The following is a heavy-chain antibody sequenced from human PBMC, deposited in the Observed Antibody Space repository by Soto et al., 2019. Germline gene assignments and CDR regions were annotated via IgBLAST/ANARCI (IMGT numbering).Heavy chain of an antibody. J-gene: IGHJ5*02. V-gene: IGHV4-39*01. CDR3: AGHIESDFWSGYPPTEFDP. D-gene: IGHD3-3*01. Sequence: SETLSLTCTVSGGSISGSSYYWGWIRQPPGKGLEWIGSIYYSGSTYYNPSLKSRVTISVDTSKNRFSLKLSSVTAADTAVYYCAGHIESDFWSGYPPTEFDPWGQGTLVTVSS. CDR1: GGSISGSSYY. CDR2: IYYSGST.